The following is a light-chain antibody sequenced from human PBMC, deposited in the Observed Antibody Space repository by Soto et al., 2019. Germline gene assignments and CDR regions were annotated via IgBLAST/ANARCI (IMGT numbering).Light chain of an antibody. CDR3: QQRSNWFIT. Sequence: ESVLTQSPGTLSLSPGERATLSCRASQTVTRNYLAWHQQKPGQTPRLLVYGASSRATGIPARFSGSGSGTEFILTISSVESEDFAVYYCQQRSNWFITFGQGTRLEIK. V-gene: IGKV3D-20*02. J-gene: IGKJ5*01. CDR1: QTVTRNY. CDR2: GAS.